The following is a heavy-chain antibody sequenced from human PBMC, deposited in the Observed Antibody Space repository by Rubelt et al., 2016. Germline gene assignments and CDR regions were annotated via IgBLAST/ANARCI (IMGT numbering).Heavy chain of an antibody. D-gene: IGHD7-27*01. CDR1: GYTFTSYA. CDR2: INTNTGIQ. Sequence: QVQLVQSGSELKKPGASVKVSCKASGYTFTSYAMNWVRQAPGQGLEWMGWINTNTGIQRYGQGYKGRFVVPLDTLVSRAYLQTRSLKAEDTAVYYCARDIPGDGVDYWGQGTLVTVSS. V-gene: IGHV7-4-1*02. CDR3: ARDIPGDGVDY. J-gene: IGHJ4*02.